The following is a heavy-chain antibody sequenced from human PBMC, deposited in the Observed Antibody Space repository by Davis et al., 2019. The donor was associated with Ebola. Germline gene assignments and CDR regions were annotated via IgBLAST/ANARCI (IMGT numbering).Heavy chain of an antibody. V-gene: IGHV4-61*01. D-gene: IGHD3-10*01. CDR1: GGSISSSSYY. Sequence: MPGGSLRLSCTVSGGSISSSSYYWSWIRQPPGKGLEWIGYIYYSGSTNYNPSLKSRVTISVDTSKNQFSLKLSSVTAADTAVYYCARDSGRGWFDPWGQGTLVTVSS. J-gene: IGHJ5*02. CDR3: ARDSGRGWFDP. CDR2: IYYSGST.